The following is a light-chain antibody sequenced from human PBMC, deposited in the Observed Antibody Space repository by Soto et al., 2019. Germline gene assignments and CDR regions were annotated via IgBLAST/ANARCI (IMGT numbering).Light chain of an antibody. CDR1: QSISSW. V-gene: IGKV1-5*03. CDR2: KTS. CDR3: HHYNNYPVT. J-gene: IGKJ5*01. Sequence: DIQMTQSPSTLSASVGDRVTITCRASQSISSWLAWYQQKPGKAPKLLIYKTSTLESGVPSRFSGSGSGTEFTLTISSLQPDDFATYYCHHYNNYPVTFGQGTRLDIK.